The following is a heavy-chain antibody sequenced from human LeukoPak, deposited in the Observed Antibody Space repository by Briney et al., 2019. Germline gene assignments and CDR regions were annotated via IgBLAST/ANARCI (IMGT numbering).Heavy chain of an antibody. CDR1: GYTFTGYY. D-gene: IGHD3-3*01. CDR2: INPNSGGT. J-gene: IGHJ5*02. CDR3: ARFVLRSNWFDP. V-gene: IGHV1-2*02. Sequence: GASLKVSCTASGYTFTGYYMNWVRQAPGQGLEWMGWINPNSGGTNYAQKFQGRVTMTRDTSISTAYMELSRLRSDDTAVYYCARFVLRSNWFDPWGQGTLVTVSS.